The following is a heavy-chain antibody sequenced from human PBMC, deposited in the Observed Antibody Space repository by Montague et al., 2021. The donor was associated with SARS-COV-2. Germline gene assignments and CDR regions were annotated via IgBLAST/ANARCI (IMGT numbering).Heavy chain of an antibody. Sequence: SETLSLTCTVSGGSISSYYWSWIRQPPGKGLEWIGYTYYSGSTISVDTSKDQFSLKLSSVTAADTAVYYCAGDWGERGHWGQGTLVTVSS. D-gene: IGHD3-10*01. CDR3: AGDWGERGH. CDR2: TYYSGS. CDR1: GGSISSYY. J-gene: IGHJ4*02. V-gene: IGHV4-59*01.